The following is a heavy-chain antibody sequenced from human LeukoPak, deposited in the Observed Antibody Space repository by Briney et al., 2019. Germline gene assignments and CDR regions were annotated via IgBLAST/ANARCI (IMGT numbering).Heavy chain of an antibody. Sequence: ASVKVSCKASGYTFISFGISWARQAPGHGLEWIGWISLYKGNTNYAQKLQGRVTMTTDTSTSTAYMEVRSLRSDDTAVYYCARLLCTSCPVDAFDIWGQGTMVTVSS. CDR1: GYTFISFG. D-gene: IGHD2-2*01. V-gene: IGHV1-18*01. CDR2: ISLYKGNT. J-gene: IGHJ3*02. CDR3: ARLLCTSCPVDAFDI.